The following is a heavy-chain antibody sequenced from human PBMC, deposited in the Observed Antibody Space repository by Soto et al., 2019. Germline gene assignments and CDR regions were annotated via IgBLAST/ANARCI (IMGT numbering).Heavy chain of an antibody. CDR2: ISCDSSTI. D-gene: IGHD2-15*01. CDR1: GFTFDNCG. J-gene: IGHJ4*02. CDR3: VQGRYPTMATPLDH. Sequence: EVQLVESGGGLVQPGRSLRLSCAASGFTFDNCGMHWVRQAPGKGLEWVAGISCDSSTIGYADSVKGRFIISRDDAKNSLYLQMDSLRGEDTALYYCVQGRYPTMATPLDHWGQGTRVIVSS. V-gene: IGHV3-9*01.